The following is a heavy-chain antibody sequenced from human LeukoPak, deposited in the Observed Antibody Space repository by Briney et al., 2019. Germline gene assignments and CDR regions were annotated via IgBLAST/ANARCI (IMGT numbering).Heavy chain of an antibody. CDR2: ISGSGGST. CDR1: GFTFSSCA. J-gene: IGHJ4*02. V-gene: IGHV3-23*01. Sequence: GVSLRLSCAASGFTFSSCAMSWVRQAPGKGLEWVSAISGSGGSTYYADSVKGRFTISRDNSKNTLYLQMNSLRAEDTAVYCCATELRMVYLDYWGQGTLVTVSS. CDR3: ATELRMVYLDY. D-gene: IGHD2-8*01.